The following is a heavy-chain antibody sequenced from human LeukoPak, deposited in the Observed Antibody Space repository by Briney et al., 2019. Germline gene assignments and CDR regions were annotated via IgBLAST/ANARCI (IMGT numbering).Heavy chain of an antibody. CDR3: ARVVATSYFDY. V-gene: IGHV4-59*01. CDR2: IYYSGST. J-gene: IGHJ4*02. Sequence: SETLSLTCTVSGGSISSYCWSWIRQPPGKGLEWIGYIYYSGSTNYNPSLKSRVTISVDTSKNQFSLKLSSVTAADTAVYYCARVVATSYFDYWGQGTLVAVSS. CDR1: GGSISSYC. D-gene: IGHD5-12*01.